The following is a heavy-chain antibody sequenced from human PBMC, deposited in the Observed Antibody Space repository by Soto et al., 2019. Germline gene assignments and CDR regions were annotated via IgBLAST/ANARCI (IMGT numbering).Heavy chain of an antibody. CDR2: MNPDSGNT. D-gene: IGHD3-10*01. Sequence: QVQLVQSGAEVRTPGASVKVSCKASGYTFTSYDINWVRQATGQGPEGMGWMNPDSGNTGYVQKFQGRVTMTRNTAISTAYMELSSLRSEDTAVYYCAGSVGGSNVNFDYRGQGTLVTVSS. CDR3: AGSVGGSNVNFDY. V-gene: IGHV1-8*01. J-gene: IGHJ4*02. CDR1: GYTFTSYD.